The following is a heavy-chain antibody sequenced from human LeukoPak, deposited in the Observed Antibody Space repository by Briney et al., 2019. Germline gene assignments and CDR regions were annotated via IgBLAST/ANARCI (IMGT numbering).Heavy chain of an antibody. CDR1: GGSISSYY. CDR2: IYYSGST. V-gene: IGHV4-59*01. Sequence: PSETLSLTCTVSGGSISSYYWSWIRQPPGKGLEWIGYIYYSGSTNYNPSLKSRVTISVDTSKNQFSLKLSSVTAADTAVYYCARALSSGWYGVGAFDIWGQGTMVTVSS. D-gene: IGHD6-19*01. J-gene: IGHJ3*02. CDR3: ARALSSGWYGVGAFDI.